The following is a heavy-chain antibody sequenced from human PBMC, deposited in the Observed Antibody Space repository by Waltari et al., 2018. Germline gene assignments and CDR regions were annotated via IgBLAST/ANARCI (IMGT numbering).Heavy chain of an antibody. CDR3: ARGGLNNYYNSFDN. J-gene: IGHJ4*02. CDR1: GFTFFVLE. CDR2: IGSSDTTT. V-gene: IGHV3-48*03. D-gene: IGHD3-10*01. Sequence: EAQLVESGGGLVQSGGSLRLSCVASGFTFFVLEMNWVRQAPGRGLEWLSSIGSSDTTTSYADSVKGRFTISRDNAKNSVFLQMDSLRAADTAVYFCARGGLNNYYNSFDNWGEGTLVTVSS.